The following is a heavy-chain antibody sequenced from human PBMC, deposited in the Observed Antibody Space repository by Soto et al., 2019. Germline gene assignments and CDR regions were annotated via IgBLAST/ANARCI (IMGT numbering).Heavy chain of an antibody. V-gene: IGHV3-23*01. Sequence: EVQLLESGGGLVQPGGSLRLSCAASGFTFGNFGMNWVRQAPGKGLEWVSGISGGGGSTYYADSVKGRFTISRDPSKNKILLEMNSLRAEDTAVYYCAKGFIVVVTVIRPDDAFDVWGQGTLVTVSS. CDR1: GFTFGNFG. D-gene: IGHD2-21*02. J-gene: IGHJ3*01. CDR3: AKGFIVVVTVIRPDDAFDV. CDR2: ISGGGGST.